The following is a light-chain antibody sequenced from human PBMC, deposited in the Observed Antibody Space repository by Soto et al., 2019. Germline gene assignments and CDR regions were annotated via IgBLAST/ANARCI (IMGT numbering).Light chain of an antibody. CDR1: SSDVGDYNY. CDR3: SSYTNSVVV. CDR2: DVT. J-gene: IGLJ2*01. Sequence: QLVLTQPASVSGSPGQSITISCTGTSSDVGDYNYVSWYQQHPGKAPKLLIYDVTNRPSGVSNRFSGSKSGNTASLTISGLQAEDEADYYCSSYTNSVVVFGGGTKLTVL. V-gene: IGLV2-14*01.